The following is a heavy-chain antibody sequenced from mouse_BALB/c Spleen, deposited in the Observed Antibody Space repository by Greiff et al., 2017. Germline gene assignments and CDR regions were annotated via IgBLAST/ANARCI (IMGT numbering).Heavy chain of an antibody. V-gene: IGHV5-6-3*01. CDR2: INSNGGST. Sequence: EVKLVESGGGLVQPGGSLKLSCAASGFTFSSYGMSWVRQTPDKRLELVATINSNGGSTYYPDSVKGRFTISRDNAKNTLYLQMSSLKSEDTAMYYCARDLGFYYYAMDYWGQGTSVTVSS. D-gene: IGHD3-2*02. CDR3: ARDLGFYYYAMDY. J-gene: IGHJ4*01. CDR1: GFTFSSYG.